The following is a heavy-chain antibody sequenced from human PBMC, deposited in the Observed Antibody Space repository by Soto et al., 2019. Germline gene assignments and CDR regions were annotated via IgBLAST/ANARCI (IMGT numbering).Heavy chain of an antibody. D-gene: IGHD2-2*01. J-gene: IGHJ3*02. Sequence: SETLSLTCTVSGGSISSSSYYWGWIRQPPGKGLEWIGSIYYSGSTYYNPSLKSRVTISVDTSKNQFSLKLSSVTAADTAVYYCARLIVVVPAARFVWNAFDIWGQGTMVTVSS. CDR1: GGSISSSSYY. CDR3: ARLIVVVPAARFVWNAFDI. CDR2: IYYSGST. V-gene: IGHV4-39*01.